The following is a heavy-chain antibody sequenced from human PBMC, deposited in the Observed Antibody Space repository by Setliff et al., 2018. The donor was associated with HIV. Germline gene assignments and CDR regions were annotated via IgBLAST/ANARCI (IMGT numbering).Heavy chain of an antibody. CDR2: IRSKTYGGTS. CDR3: ARDRGMARPRWIFDYTGFLGY. D-gene: IGHD4-4*01. Sequence: GGSLRLSCTASGFTFGDYAMSWFRQAPGKGLEWISFIRSKTYGGTSEYAASVKGRFTISRDDSKSIAYLQMNSLKTEDTAVYYCARDRGMARPRWIFDYTGFLGYWGLGTLVTVSS. CDR1: GFTFGDYA. J-gene: IGHJ4*02. V-gene: IGHV3-49*03.